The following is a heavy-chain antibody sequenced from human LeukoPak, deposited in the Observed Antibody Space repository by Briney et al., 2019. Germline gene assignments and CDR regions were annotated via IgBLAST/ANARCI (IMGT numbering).Heavy chain of an antibody. CDR1: GFTFSSYW. J-gene: IGHJ4*02. V-gene: IGHV3-74*01. CDR2: INSDGSST. D-gene: IGHD1-26*01. CDR3: ARVGATSYY. Sequence: PGGSLRLSCAASGFTFSSYWMHWVRHAPGKGLVWVSRINSDGSSTNYADSVKGRFTISRDNAKNTLFLLMNSLRAEDTAVYYCARVGATSYYWGQGSLVTVSS.